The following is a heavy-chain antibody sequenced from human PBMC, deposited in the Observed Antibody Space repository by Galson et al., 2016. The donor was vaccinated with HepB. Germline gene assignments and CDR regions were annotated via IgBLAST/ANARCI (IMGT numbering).Heavy chain of an antibody. CDR2: IWYDGSDK. D-gene: IGHD2-2*02. V-gene: IGHV3-33*01. CDR3: ARDEAGYCRSTSCYTYYHGMDV. Sequence: SLRLSCAASGFTFRSYALHWVRQAPGKGLAWVAVIWYDGSDKYYADSVKGRFNISRDSSKNTLYLQMNSRRAEDTAVYYCARDEAGYCRSTSCYTYYHGMDVWGQGTTVTVS. CDR1: GFTFRSYA. J-gene: IGHJ6*02.